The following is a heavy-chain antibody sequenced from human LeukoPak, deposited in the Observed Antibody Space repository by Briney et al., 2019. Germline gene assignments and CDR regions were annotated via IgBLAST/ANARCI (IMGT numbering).Heavy chain of an antibody. J-gene: IGHJ4*02. CDR2: ISETGRST. D-gene: IGHD5-18*01. CDR3: AKDRGYSYGISEY. Sequence: GGSLRLSCFASGFTFSTFAMNWVRQAPGKGLEWVSTISETGRSTYYADSVKGQFTISRDNSKNTLYLQMNSLRAEDTAVYYCAKDRGYSYGISEYWGQGTLVTVSS. V-gene: IGHV3-23*01. CDR1: GFTFSTFA.